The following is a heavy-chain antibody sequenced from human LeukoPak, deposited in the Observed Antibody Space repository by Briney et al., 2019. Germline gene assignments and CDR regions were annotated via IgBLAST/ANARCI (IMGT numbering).Heavy chain of an antibody. CDR3: ARVRGESIVYYVDGWFEP. D-gene: IGHD4-17*01. J-gene: IGHJ5*02. V-gene: IGHV3-21*01. CDR2: ISGGGDYI. Sequence: PGGSLKLSCVPSGFTFNTYTMTWVRQAPGKGLEWVASISGGGDYILYADSVKGRFIVSRDNAENTLFLQMSTLRADDTGVYFCARVRGESIVYYVDGWFEPWGQGTLVTVSS. CDR1: GFTFNTYT.